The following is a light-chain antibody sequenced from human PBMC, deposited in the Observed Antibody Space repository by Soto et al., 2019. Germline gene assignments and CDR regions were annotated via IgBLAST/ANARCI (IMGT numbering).Light chain of an antibody. CDR2: LNSDGSH. V-gene: IGLV4-69*01. Sequence: QLVLTQSPSASASLGASVKLTCTLSSGHSSYAIAWHQQQPEKGPRYLMKLNSDGSHSKGDGIPDRFSGSSSGAERYLTISSLQSEDEADYYCQTWGTGIRVFDGGTKVTVL. CDR1: SGHSSYA. J-gene: IGLJ3*02. CDR3: QTWGTGIRV.